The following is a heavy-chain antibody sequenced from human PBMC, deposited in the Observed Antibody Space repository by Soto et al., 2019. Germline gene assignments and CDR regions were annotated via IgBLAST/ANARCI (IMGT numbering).Heavy chain of an antibody. CDR2: INHSGST. V-gene: IGHV4-34*01. J-gene: IGHJ5*02. D-gene: IGHD2-2*02. CDR1: GGSFSGYY. CDR3: ARGKVYTNRWFDP. Sequence: ASETLSLTCAVYGGSFSGYYWSWIRQPPGKGLEWIGEINHSGSTNYNPSLKSRVTISVDTSKNQFSLKLSSVTAADTAVYYCARGKVYTNRWFDPWGQGTLVTVSS.